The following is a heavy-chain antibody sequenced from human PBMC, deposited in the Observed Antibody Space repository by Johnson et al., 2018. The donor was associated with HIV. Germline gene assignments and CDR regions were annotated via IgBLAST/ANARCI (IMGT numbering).Heavy chain of an antibody. D-gene: IGHD2-15*01. J-gene: IGHJ3*01. Sequence: VQLVESGGGLVKPGGSLRLSCTASEFSFSDYSLRCLRQAPGKGLNWVSCVSVSGNNIDCLSGNNIDCTGRFTISRDSSKTTLFLQMKSLRPEDTAVYFWAKEDCSAIVCSDDGFHLWGQGTMVTLSS. CDR1: EFSFSDYS. CDR3: AKEDCSAIVCSDDGFHL. CDR2: VSVSGNNI. V-gene: IGHV3-11*04.